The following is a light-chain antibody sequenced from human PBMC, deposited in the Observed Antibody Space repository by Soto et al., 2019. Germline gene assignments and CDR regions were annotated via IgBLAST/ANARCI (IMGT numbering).Light chain of an antibody. J-gene: IGKJ4*01. Sequence: DMVFTHSPGTLSLSPGARASLSCRASQSVSSEKLAWYQQKPGQAPRLLIFGASGRATGIPERFSGSGSGTDFSLTISRLEPEDSAVYYCQQYGSSLLTFGGGTNVDIK. CDR2: GAS. CDR3: QQYGSSLLT. V-gene: IGKV3-20*01. CDR1: QSVSSEK.